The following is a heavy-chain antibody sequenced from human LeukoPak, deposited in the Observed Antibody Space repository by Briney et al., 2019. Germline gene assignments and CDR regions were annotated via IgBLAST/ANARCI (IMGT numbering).Heavy chain of an antibody. J-gene: IGHJ6*03. D-gene: IGHD6-13*01. CDR2: ISSSSSTI. CDR1: GFTFSSYS. Sequence: GGSLRLSCAASGFTFSSYSMNWVRQAPGKGLEWVSYISSSSSTIYYADSVKGRFTISRDNAKNSLYLQMNSLRAEDTALYYCARGGSSIAAAGDYYYYYMDVWGKGTTVTVSS. CDR3: ARGGSSIAAAGDYYYYYMDV. V-gene: IGHV3-48*04.